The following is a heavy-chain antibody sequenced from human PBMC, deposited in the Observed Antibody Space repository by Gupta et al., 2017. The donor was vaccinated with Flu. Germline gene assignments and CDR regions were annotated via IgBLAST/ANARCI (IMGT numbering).Heavy chain of an antibody. CDR1: GYTFSDYY. D-gene: IGHD1-26*01. Sequence: QVHLVQSGADVEKPGASVKVSCEASGYTFSDYYIHWVRQAPGQGLEWMGWIRPSSASTNYAQKFQGRFTMTTDPSINTTYMELDRLQSDDTAIYCCAGTSVNYYGGPFPYWGPGARVTVSA. V-gene: IGHV1-2*02. CDR2: IRPSSAST. J-gene: IGHJ4*02. CDR3: AGTSVNYYGGPFPY.